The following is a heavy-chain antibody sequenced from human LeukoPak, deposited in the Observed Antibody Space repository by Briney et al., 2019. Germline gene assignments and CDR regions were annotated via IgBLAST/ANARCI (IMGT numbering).Heavy chain of an antibody. CDR1: GFTFDDYA. CDR3: AKGLGYSSSWYPFDAFDI. D-gene: IGHD6-13*01. J-gene: IGHJ3*02. Sequence: PGGSLRLSCAASGFTFDDYAMHWVRQAPGKGLEWVSGISWNSGSIGYADSVKGRFTISRDNAKNSLYLQMNSLRAEDMALYYCAKGLGYSSSWYPFDAFDIWGQGTMVTVSS. V-gene: IGHV3-9*03. CDR2: ISWNSGSI.